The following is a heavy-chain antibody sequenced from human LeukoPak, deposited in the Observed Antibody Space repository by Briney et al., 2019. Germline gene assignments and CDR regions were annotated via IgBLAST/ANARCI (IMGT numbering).Heavy chain of an antibody. J-gene: IGHJ3*02. CDR3: AREAHYYDSSGPIPNDAFDI. V-gene: IGHV4-4*07. Sequence: SETLSLTCTVSGGSISSYYWSWIRQPAGKGLEWIGRIYNSGSTNYNPSLKSRVTMSVDTSKNQFSLKLSSVTAADTAVYYCAREAHYYDSSGPIPNDAFDIWGQGTMVTVSS. CDR1: GGSISSYY. D-gene: IGHD3-22*01. CDR2: IYNSGST.